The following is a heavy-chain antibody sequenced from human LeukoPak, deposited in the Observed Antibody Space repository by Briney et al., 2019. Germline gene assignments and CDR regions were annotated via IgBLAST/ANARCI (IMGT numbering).Heavy chain of an antibody. CDR1: GFTFSSYD. V-gene: IGHV3-13*01. D-gene: IGHD5-12*01. CDR3: ASLLRGYSGYDADY. CDR2: IGTAGDT. J-gene: IGHJ4*02. Sequence: GGSLRLSCAASGFTFSSYDMHWVRQATGKGLEWVSAIGTAGDTYYPGSVKGRFTISRDNAKNSLYLQMNSLRAEDTAVYYCASLLRGYSGYDADYWGQGTLVTVSS.